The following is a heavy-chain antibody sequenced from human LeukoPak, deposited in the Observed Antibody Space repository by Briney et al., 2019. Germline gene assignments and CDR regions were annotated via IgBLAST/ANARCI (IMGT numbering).Heavy chain of an antibody. Sequence: SVKVSCKASGGTFSSYAISWVRQAPGQGLEWMGGIIPIFGTANYAQKFQGRVTITADESTSTAYMELSSPRSEDTAVYYCARWTVAAFGFDPWGQGTLVTVSS. CDR2: IIPIFGTA. J-gene: IGHJ5*02. CDR3: ARWTVAAFGFDP. CDR1: GGTFSSYA. V-gene: IGHV1-69*13. D-gene: IGHD6-13*01.